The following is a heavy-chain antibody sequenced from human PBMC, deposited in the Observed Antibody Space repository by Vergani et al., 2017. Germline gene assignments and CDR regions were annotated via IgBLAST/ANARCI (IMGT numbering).Heavy chain of an antibody. CDR3: AKDLRPEWELRGFDY. CDR1: GYSFTSYW. J-gene: IGHJ4*02. CDR2: IYPGDSDT. Sequence: EVQLVQSGAEVKKPGESLKISCKGSGYSFTSYWIGWVRQTPGKGLEWMGFIYPGDSDTRYSPSFQGQVTISADKSISTAYLQWSSLKASDTAMYYCAKDLRPEWELRGFDYWGQGTLVTVSS. D-gene: IGHD1-26*01. V-gene: IGHV5-51*01.